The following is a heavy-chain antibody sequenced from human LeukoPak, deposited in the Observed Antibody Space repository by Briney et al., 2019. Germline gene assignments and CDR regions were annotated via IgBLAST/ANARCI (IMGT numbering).Heavy chain of an antibody. Sequence: SETLSLTCTVSGDSINDDTYYWNWIRQPAGKGLEWIGRMYVSGSSNYNPSLKSRVTISVNTSKNQFSLKLSSVTAADTAVYYCARTTEGGYTYGYFYYYYMDVWGKGTTVTISS. CDR3: ARTTEGGYTYGYFYYYYMDV. D-gene: IGHD5-18*01. CDR2: MYVSGSS. J-gene: IGHJ6*03. V-gene: IGHV4-61*10. CDR1: GDSINDDTYY.